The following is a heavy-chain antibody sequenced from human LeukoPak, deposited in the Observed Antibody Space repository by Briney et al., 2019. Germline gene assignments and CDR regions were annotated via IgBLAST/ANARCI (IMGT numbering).Heavy chain of an antibody. CDR3: ALWALYYNYYMDV. CDR2: ISSSSNTI. Sequence: GGSLRLSCAASGFTFSSYTMNWVRQAPGKGLEWVSYISSSSNTIYYADSVKGRFTISRDNAKNSLYLQMNSLRAEDTAVYYCALWALYYNYYMDVWGKGTTVTVSS. D-gene: IGHD3-10*01. V-gene: IGHV3-48*01. CDR1: GFTFSSYT. J-gene: IGHJ6*03.